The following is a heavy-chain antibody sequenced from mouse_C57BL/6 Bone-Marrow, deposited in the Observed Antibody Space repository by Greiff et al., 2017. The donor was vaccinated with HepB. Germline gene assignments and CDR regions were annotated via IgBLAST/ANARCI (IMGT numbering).Heavy chain of an antibody. V-gene: IGHV5-12*01. CDR1: GFTFSDYY. CDR3: ARHGSSPYYFDY. J-gene: IGHJ2*01. CDR2: ISNGGGST. D-gene: IGHD1-1*01. Sequence: EVKLVESGGGLVQPGGSLKLSCAASGFTFSDYYMYWVRQTPEKRLEWVAYISNGGGSTYYPDTVKGRFTISRDNAKNTLYLQMSRLKSEDTAMYYCARHGSSPYYFDYWGQVTTLTVSS.